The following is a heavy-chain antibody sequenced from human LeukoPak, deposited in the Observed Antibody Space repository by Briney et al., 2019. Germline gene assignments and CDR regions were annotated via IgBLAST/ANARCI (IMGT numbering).Heavy chain of an antibody. Sequence: SETLSLTCTVSGGSISSYYWSWIRQPPGKGLEWIGYIYYSGSTNYNPSLKSRVTMSVDTSKNQFSLKLSSVTAVDTAEHYCAREEIPYSSNQGYFDYWGQGTLLTVSS. CDR2: IYYSGST. CDR3: AREEIPYSSNQGYFDY. D-gene: IGHD2-21*01. CDR1: GGSISSYY. V-gene: IGHV4-59*12. J-gene: IGHJ4*02.